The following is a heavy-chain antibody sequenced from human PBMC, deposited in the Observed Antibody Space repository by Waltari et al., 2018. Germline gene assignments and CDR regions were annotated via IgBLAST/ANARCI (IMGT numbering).Heavy chain of an antibody. CDR1: GGSFSGYY. J-gene: IGHJ3*02. V-gene: IGHV4-34*01. CDR2: INHSGST. D-gene: IGHD4-17*01. CDR3: ARGNRYGGAYRRVCAFDI. Sequence: QVQLQQWGAGLLKPSETLSLTCAVYGGSFSGYYWSWIRQPPGQGLEWSGEINHSGSTNYNPSLKSRVTISVDTSKNQFSLKLSSVTAADTAVYYCARGNRYGGAYRRVCAFDIWGQGTMVTVSS.